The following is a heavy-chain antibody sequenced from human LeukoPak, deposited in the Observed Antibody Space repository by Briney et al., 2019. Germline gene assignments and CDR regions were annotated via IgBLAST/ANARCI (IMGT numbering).Heavy chain of an antibody. V-gene: IGHV1-2*02. CDR1: GYTFTGYY. CDR3: ARGDDVLRFLEWFLFDY. CDR2: INPNSGGT. J-gene: IGHJ4*02. Sequence: ASVKVSCKGSGYTFTGYYMHWVRQAPGQGLEWMGWINPNSGGTNYAQKFQGRVTMTRDTSISTAYMELSRLRSDDTAVYYCARGDDVLRFLEWFLFDYWGQGTLVTVSS. D-gene: IGHD3-3*01.